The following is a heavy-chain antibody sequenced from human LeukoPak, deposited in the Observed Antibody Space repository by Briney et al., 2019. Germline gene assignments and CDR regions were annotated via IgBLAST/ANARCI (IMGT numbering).Heavy chain of an antibody. J-gene: IGHJ4*02. CDR2: ISWNSGSI. CDR1: GFTFDDYA. V-gene: IGHV3-9*01. CDR3: AKDFWPRGGGSYFDY. Sequence: GRSLRLSCAASGFTFDDYAMHWVRQAPGKGPEWVSGISWNSGSIGYADSVKGRFTISRDNAKNSLYLQMNSLRAEDTALYYCAKDFWPRGGGSYFDYWGQGTLVTVSS. D-gene: IGHD1-26*01.